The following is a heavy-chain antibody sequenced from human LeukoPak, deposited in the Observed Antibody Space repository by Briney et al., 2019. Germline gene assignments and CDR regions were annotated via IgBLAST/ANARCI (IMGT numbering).Heavy chain of an antibody. CDR1: GYTFTSYG. J-gene: IGHJ4*02. CDR3: ARNPPYCSGGSCYPYYFDY. Sequence: ASVKVSFKASGYTFTSYGIGWVRQAPGQGLEWMGWISTYNGNTNYAQKLQDRVTMTTDTSTSTAYMELRSLSSDDTAVYYCARNPPYCSGGSCYPYYFDYWGQGTLVTVSS. CDR2: ISTYNGNT. D-gene: IGHD2-15*01. V-gene: IGHV1-18*01.